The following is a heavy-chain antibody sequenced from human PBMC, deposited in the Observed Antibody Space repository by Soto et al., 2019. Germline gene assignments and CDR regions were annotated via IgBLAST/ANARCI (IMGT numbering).Heavy chain of an antibody. CDR3: ARVRATDYEIDY. Sequence: PCGSLRLSCTSSGSMFGSYLMTWVRHVPGKGLQWVANIKLDGSEKYYVDFVKGRFTISRDNADNSVFLDMNNLRVDDTATYYCARVRATDYEIDYCGQGAMVTVSS. D-gene: IGHD4-17*01. J-gene: IGHJ4*02. CDR2: IKLDGSEK. V-gene: IGHV3-7*03. CDR1: GSMFGSYL.